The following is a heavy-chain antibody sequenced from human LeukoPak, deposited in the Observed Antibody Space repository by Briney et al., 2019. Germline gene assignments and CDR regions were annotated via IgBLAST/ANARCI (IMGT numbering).Heavy chain of an antibody. D-gene: IGHD5-12*01. V-gene: IGHV4-34*01. J-gene: IGHJ5*02. CDR1: GGSFSGYY. Sequence: SETLSLTCAVYGGSFSGYYWSWIRHPPRKGLEWIGEINHSGSTNYNPSLKSRVTISVDTSKNQFSLKLSSVTAADTAVYYCARGGYSGLPIPNWFDPWGQGTLVTVSS. CDR2: INHSGST. CDR3: ARGGYSGLPIPNWFDP.